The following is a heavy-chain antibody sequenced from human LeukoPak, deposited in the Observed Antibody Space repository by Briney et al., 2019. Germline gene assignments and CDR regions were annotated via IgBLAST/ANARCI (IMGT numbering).Heavy chain of an antibody. D-gene: IGHD2-15*01. CDR2: IYYSGST. Sequence: SETLSLTCSVSGASINGYYWNWIRQPPGKGLQWIEHIYYSGSTSYNLSLKSRVTISVDTSKNQFSLKLTSVTDVDTAVYYCARGGVTATHYYYGMDVWGKGTTVTVSS. J-gene: IGHJ6*04. CDR1: GASINGYY. CDR3: ARGGVTATHYYYGMDV. V-gene: IGHV4-59*01.